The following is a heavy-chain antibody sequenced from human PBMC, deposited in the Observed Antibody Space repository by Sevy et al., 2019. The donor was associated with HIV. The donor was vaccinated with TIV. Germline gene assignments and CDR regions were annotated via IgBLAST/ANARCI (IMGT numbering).Heavy chain of an antibody. J-gene: IGHJ3*02. CDR2: INPNSGGT. V-gene: IGHV1-2*06. Sequence: ASVKVSCQASGYTFNGYYIHWVRQAPGQGLEWMGRINPNSGGTNYAQKFQGRVTMTRDTSISTAYMELSRLRSDDTAVYYGACYAIDVFYIWGQGTTVTVSS. CDR1: GYTFNGYY. CDR3: ACYAIDVFYI. D-gene: IGHD3-16*01.